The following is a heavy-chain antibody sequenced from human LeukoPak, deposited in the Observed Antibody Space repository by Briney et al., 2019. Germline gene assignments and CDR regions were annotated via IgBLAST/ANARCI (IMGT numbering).Heavy chain of an antibody. Sequence: TGGSLRLSCAASGFTFGDYPMHWVRQAPGKGLDWVSLISGDGGSTYYADSVKGRFTISRDNSKNSLYLQMNSLRTEDTALYYCAKVIYSGYDLFDYWGQGTLVTVSS. D-gene: IGHD5-12*01. CDR3: AKVIYSGYDLFDY. V-gene: IGHV3-43*02. CDR2: ISGDGGST. CDR1: GFTFGDYP. J-gene: IGHJ4*02.